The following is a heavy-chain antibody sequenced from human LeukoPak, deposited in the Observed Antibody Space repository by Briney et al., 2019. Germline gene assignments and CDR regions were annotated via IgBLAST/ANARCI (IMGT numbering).Heavy chain of an antibody. Sequence: GGSLRLSCAASGFTFSSYSMNWVRQAPGKGLEWVSSISSSSSYIYYADSVKGRFTISRDNAKNSLYLQVNSLRAEDTAVYYCAREQWSRQYFDYWGQGTLVTVSS. J-gene: IGHJ4*02. V-gene: IGHV3-21*01. D-gene: IGHD6-19*01. CDR2: ISSSSSYI. CDR3: AREQWSRQYFDY. CDR1: GFTFSSYS.